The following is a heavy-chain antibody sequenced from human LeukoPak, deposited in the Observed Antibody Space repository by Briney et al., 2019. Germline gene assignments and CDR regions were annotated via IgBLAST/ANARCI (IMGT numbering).Heavy chain of an antibody. CDR1: GFTFSSYG. D-gene: IGHD4-17*01. Sequence: GGSLRLSCAASGFTFSSYGMHWVRRAPGKGLEWVAVISYDGSNKYYADSVKGRFTISRDNSKNTLYLQMNSLRAEDTAVYYCARTGLTYLTTVTTWFDYWGQGTLVTVSS. V-gene: IGHV3-30*03. J-gene: IGHJ4*02. CDR2: ISYDGSNK. CDR3: ARTGLTYLTTVTTWFDY.